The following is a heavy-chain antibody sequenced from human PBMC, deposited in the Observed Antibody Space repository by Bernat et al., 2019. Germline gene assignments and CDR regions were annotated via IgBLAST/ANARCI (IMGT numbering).Heavy chain of an antibody. Sequence: QVQLVQSGAEVKDPGASVKVSCKASGYTFTAYYIHWVRQAPGQGLEWMGWTNPNSGGTNHVQKFQGRVTMTRDTSINTPYMELSGLRSDDKAVYYCARVRSGGCSGGSCYYCYGMDVWGQGTTVTVSS. CDR2: TNPNSGGT. CDR3: ARVRSGGCSGGSCYYCYGMDV. J-gene: IGHJ6*02. D-gene: IGHD2-15*01. CDR1: GYTFTAYY. V-gene: IGHV1-2*02.